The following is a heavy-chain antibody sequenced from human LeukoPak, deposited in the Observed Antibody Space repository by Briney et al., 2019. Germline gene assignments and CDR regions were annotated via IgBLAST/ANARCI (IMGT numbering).Heavy chain of an antibody. J-gene: IGHJ6*03. CDR2: ITPIFGIP. Sequence: SVKVSCKASGGTFSRYAISWVRQAPGQGLEWMGGITPIFGIPNYAQKFQGRVTMTRNTSISTAYMELSSLRSEDTAVYYCARIGVAGYYYMDVWGKGTTVTISS. CDR1: GGTFSRYA. D-gene: IGHD6-19*01. V-gene: IGHV1-69*10. CDR3: ARIGVAGYYYMDV.